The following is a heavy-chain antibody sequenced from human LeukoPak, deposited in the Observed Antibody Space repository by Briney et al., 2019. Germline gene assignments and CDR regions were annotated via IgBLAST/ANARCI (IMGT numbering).Heavy chain of an antibody. CDR2: IYYDGRT. Sequence: SETLSLTCSVSGDSIDSGGYYWSWIRQHPGRGLEWIGHIYYDGRTHQNPSLKSRVIISVDTSKNQFSLNVSSVTAADTAVYFCARIGTASRLNWFDPWGQGTLVTVSS. D-gene: IGHD6-6*01. CDR1: GDSIDSGGYY. J-gene: IGHJ5*02. V-gene: IGHV4-31*03. CDR3: ARIGTASRLNWFDP.